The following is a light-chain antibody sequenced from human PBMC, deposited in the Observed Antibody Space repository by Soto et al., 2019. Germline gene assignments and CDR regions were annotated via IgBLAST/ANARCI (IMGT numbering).Light chain of an antibody. CDR3: QHRSNWPPICS. Sequence: EIVLTQSPATLSLSPGDTAPLSCTASQSVTSYLAWYQHRPGQAPRLLIYDASSRAPDIPDRFSGSGYGTDFTLTISGLEPEEFAVYYCQHRSNWPPICSFGPGTKVDI. V-gene: IGKV3-11*01. CDR2: DAS. CDR1: QSVTSY. J-gene: IGKJ3*01.